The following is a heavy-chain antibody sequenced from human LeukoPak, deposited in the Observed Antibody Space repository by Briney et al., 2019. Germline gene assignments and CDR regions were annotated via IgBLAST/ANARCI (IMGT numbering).Heavy chain of an antibody. CDR1: GFTFSDYA. CDR3: AKEAAATIFDSHWFGTDV. V-gene: IGHV3-23*01. Sequence: PGGSLRLSCAASGFTFSDYAMTWVRRAPGKGLEWVSPVTGSGGRTYYPESLKGGSTISRDNFESTLYLEMTSLSAEDTAVYYCAKEAAATIFDSHWFGTDVWGQGTTVIVSS. D-gene: IGHD3-3*01. CDR2: VTGSGGRT. J-gene: IGHJ6*02.